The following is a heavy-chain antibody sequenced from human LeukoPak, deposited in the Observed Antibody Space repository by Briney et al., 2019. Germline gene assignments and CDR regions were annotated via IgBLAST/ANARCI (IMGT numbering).Heavy chain of an antibody. CDR3: ARKAYGGNRTFDY. J-gene: IGHJ4*02. V-gene: IGHV4-39*07. D-gene: IGHD4-23*01. CDR1: GGSISSSSYY. Sequence: SETLSLTCTVSGGSISSSSYYWGWICQPPGKGLEWIGSIYYSGSTYYNPSLKSRVTISVDTSKNQFSLKLSSVTAADTAVYYCARKAYGGNRTFDYWGQGTLVTVSS. CDR2: IYYSGST.